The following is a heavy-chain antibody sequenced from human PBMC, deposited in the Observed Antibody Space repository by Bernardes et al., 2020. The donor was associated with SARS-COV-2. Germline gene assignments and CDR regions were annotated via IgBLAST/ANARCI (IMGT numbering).Heavy chain of an antibody. CDR1: GFTFSIYG. V-gene: IGHV3-33*01. D-gene: IGHD5-18*01. CDR2: IWFDGSNK. J-gene: IGHJ4*02. Sequence: GGSLRLSCAASGFTFSIYGMHWVRQAPGKGLEWVATIWFDGSNKYYADSVKGRFTISRDNSKNTLSLQMNSLRADDTAVYYCARDLRARAMVTSLDYWGQGTLVTVSS. CDR3: ARDLRARAMVTSLDY.